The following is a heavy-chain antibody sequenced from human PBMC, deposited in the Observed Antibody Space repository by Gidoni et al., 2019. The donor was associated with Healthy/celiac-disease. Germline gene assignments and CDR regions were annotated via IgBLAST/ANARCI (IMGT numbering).Heavy chain of an antibody. CDR1: GGSISSSSYY. V-gene: IGHV4-39*01. D-gene: IGHD3-22*01. CDR2: IYYSGST. Sequence: QLQLQESGPGLVKPSETLSLTCTVSGGSISSSSYYWGWIRQPPGKGLEWIGSIYYSGSTYYNPSLKSRVTISVDTSKNQFSLKLSSVTAADTAVYYCASLLYYDSSGYSEPYFDYWGQGTLVTVSS. J-gene: IGHJ4*02. CDR3: ASLLYYDSSGYSEPYFDY.